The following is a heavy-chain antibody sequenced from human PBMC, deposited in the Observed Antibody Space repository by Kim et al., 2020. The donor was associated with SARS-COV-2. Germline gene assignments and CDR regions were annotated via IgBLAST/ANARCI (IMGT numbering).Heavy chain of an antibody. CDR2: INAGNGNT. V-gene: IGHV1-3*01. J-gene: IGHJ5*02. Sequence: ASVKVSCKASGYTFTSYAMHWVRQAPGQRLEWMGWINAGNGNTKYSQKFQGRVTITRDTSASTAYMELSSLRSEDTAVYYCARDHPLSDTAMVTWGQGTLVTVSS. CDR1: GYTFTSYA. D-gene: IGHD5-18*01. CDR3: ARDHPLSDTAMVT.